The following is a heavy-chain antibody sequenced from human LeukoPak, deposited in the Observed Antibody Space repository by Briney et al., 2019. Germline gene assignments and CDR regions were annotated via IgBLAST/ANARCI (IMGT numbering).Heavy chain of an antibody. CDR2: IDPSDSYT. Sequence: GESLKISCKGSGYSFTSYWISWVRQVPGKGLEWMGRIDPSDSYTNYSPSFQGHVTISADKSISTAYLQWSSLKASDTAMYYCARLCSGGSCYSDFDYWGQGTLVTVSS. D-gene: IGHD2-15*01. CDR3: ARLCSGGSCYSDFDY. J-gene: IGHJ4*02. V-gene: IGHV5-10-1*01. CDR1: GYSFTSYW.